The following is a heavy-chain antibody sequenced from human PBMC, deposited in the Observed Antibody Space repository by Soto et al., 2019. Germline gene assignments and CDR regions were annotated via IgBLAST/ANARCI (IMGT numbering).Heavy chain of an antibody. CDR3: ARDFKYAFDY. D-gene: IGHD2-2*01. CDR2: IGISSGSI. J-gene: IGHJ4*02. Sequence: GGSLRLSCAASGFTFSSYSMNWVRQAPGKGLEWVSYIGISSGSIEYADSVRGQFTISRDDAKNSLNLQMNSLRDEDTAVYYCARDFKYAFDYWGLGILVTVSS. CDR1: GFTFSSYS. V-gene: IGHV3-48*02.